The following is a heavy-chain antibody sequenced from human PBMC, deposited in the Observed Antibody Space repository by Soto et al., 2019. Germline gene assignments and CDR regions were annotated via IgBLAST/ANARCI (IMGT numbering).Heavy chain of an antibody. J-gene: IGHJ4*02. Sequence: SVKVPCKASGGTFSSYAISWVRQAPGQGLEWMGGIIPMFGTTNYAQKFQGRVTITADESTSTAYMELSSLRSEDTAVHYCAGGTYYYDSSGYFPTYYSDSWGQGTLVTVSS. CDR2: IIPMFGTT. D-gene: IGHD3-22*01. V-gene: IGHV1-69*13. CDR1: GGTFSSYA. CDR3: AGGTYYYDSSGYFPTYYSDS.